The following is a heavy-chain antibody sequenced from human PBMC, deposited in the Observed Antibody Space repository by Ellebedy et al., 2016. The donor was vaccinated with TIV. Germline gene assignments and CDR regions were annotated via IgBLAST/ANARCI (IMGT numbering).Heavy chain of an antibody. CDR1: GFTFSSYA. V-gene: IGHV3-23*01. CDR3: AKGSQWLGRTCFDY. J-gene: IGHJ4*02. Sequence: GESLKISCAASGFTFSSYAMSWVRQAPGKGLEWVSTISGSGFGTYYADSVKGRFTISRDNSNNSLYLQMNSLRAEDTAVYYCAKGSQWLGRTCFDYWGQGTLVTVSS. D-gene: IGHD6-19*01. CDR2: ISGSGFGT.